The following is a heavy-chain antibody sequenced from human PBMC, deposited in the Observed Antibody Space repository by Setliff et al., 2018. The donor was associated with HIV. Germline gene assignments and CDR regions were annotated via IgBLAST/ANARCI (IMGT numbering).Heavy chain of an antibody. D-gene: IGHD6-19*01. CDR1: GFTFSRYW. J-gene: IGHJ6*03. CDR3: ARASYSSGWYAVMDV. Sequence: GGSLRLSCVASGFTFSRYWMSWVRQAPGKGLEFVANIKEDGSVTNYVDSVKGRFTISRDNAKNLVFLQMSSLRAEDTAAYYCARASYSSGWYAVMDVWGKGTTVTVSS. CDR2: IKEDGSVT. V-gene: IGHV3-7*03.